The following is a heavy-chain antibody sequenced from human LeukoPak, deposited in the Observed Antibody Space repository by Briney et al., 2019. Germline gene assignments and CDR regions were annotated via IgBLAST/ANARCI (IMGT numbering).Heavy chain of an antibody. Sequence: PGGSLRLSCAASGFMFSSNWMSWVRLAPGKGLEWVANIKEDGTETYYVDSVKGRFTISRDNARNSLFLQMNSLRAEDTAVYYCARGDGYYFGFWGQGTPVTVSS. CDR2: IKEDGTET. V-gene: IGHV3-7*03. CDR3: ARGDGYYFGF. J-gene: IGHJ4*02. CDR1: GFMFSSNW.